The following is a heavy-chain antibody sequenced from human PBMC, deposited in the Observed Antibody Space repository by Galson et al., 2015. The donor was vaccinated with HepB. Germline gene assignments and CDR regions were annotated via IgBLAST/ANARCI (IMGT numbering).Heavy chain of an antibody. Sequence: SVKVSCKVSGYTFTSYAIGWVRQAPGQGLEWMGWISVYSGNTDYAQKLRDRVTMTADTFTGTAYMELRSLRSDDTAVYYRARGGDYDLLTGYLYFDFWGQGSLVTVSS. V-gene: IGHV1-18*04. CDR2: ISVYSGNT. D-gene: IGHD3-9*01. CDR1: GYTFTSYA. J-gene: IGHJ4*02. CDR3: ARGGDYDLLTGYLYFDF.